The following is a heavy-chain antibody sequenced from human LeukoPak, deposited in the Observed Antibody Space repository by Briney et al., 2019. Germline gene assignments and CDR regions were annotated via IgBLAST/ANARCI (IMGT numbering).Heavy chain of an antibody. CDR2: TYYRSKWYN. D-gene: IGHD1-26*01. Sequence: QTLSLTCAISGDSVSSNSAAWNWIRQSPSRGLEWLGRTYYRSKWYNDYAVSVKSQITINPDTSKNQFSLQLNSVTPEDTAVYYCAREAALEGATTNFDYWGQGTLVTVSS. J-gene: IGHJ4*02. CDR3: AREAALEGATTNFDY. CDR1: GDSVSSNSAA. V-gene: IGHV6-1*01.